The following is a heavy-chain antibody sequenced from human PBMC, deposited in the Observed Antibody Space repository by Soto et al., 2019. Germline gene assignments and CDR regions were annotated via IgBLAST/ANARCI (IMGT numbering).Heavy chain of an antibody. CDR1: GYTFTSYG. V-gene: IGHV1-18*01. Sequence: QVQLVQSGAEVKKPGASVKVSCKASGYTFTSYGISWVRQAPGQGLEWMGWISGYNGNTNNAQKLQGRVTMTTDTSTSTAYMELRXLRSDDTAVYYCARXSGSSAVYYYYYGMDVWGQGTTVTVSS. J-gene: IGHJ6*02. CDR3: ARXSGSSAVYYYYYGMDV. D-gene: IGHD6-6*01. CDR2: ISGYNGNT.